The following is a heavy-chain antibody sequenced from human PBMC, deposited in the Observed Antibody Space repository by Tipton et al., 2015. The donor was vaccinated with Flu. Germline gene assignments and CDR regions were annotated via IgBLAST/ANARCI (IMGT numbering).Heavy chain of an antibody. V-gene: IGHV3-43*02. J-gene: IGHJ4*02. CDR1: GFTFDDYA. Sequence: SLRLSCAASGFTFDDYAMHWVRQAPGKGLEWVSLISGDGGSTYYADSVKGRFTIPRDDGKNSLYLQMNSLRTEDTALYYCAKSLGYSSGWYTLFDYWGQGTLVTVS. CDR3: AKSLGYSSGWYTLFDY. CDR2: ISGDGGST. D-gene: IGHD6-19*01.